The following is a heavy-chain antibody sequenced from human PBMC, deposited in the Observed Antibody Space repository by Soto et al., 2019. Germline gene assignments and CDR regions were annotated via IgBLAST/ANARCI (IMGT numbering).Heavy chain of an antibody. CDR2: IKHSGRT. V-gene: IGHV4-34*01. CDR1: GGSLSGYY. J-gene: IGHJ4*02. Sequence: QVQLQQWGAGLLKPSETLSLTCAVYGGSLSGYYWSWIRQPPGKGLEWIGEIKHSGRTNYNPSLRSRATMSLDPSKNHFPLKLTSETAADPVVYSCARSGKDEDSWGQGPLVPAS. CDR3: ARSGKDEDS.